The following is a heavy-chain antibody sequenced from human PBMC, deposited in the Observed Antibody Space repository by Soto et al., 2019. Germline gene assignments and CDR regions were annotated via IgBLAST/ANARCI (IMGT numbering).Heavy chain of an antibody. CDR2: INSRSSHI. J-gene: IGHJ6*02. Sequence: LRLSCAASGFTFSTYSMNWVRQAPGKGLEWVSSINSRSSHIYYADSMKGRFTISRDNAKNSLYLQMNSLRAEDTAVYYCARVEVVNYYYTMDVWGQGTTVTVS. CDR1: GFTFSTYS. D-gene: IGHD2-21*01. CDR3: ARVEVVNYYYTMDV. V-gene: IGHV3-21*01.